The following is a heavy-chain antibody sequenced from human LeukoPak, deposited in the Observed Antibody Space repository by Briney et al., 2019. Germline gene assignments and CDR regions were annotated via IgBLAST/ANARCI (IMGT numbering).Heavy chain of an antibody. CDR3: ARENKWLPTSDAFDI. J-gene: IGHJ3*02. Sequence: GGSLRLSCAASGFTFSSYEMNWVRQAPGKGLVWVSRIHSDGSSTSYADSVKGRFTISRDNAKNTLYLQMNSLRAEDTAVYYCARENKWLPTSDAFDIWGQGTMVTVSS. V-gene: IGHV3-74*01. CDR1: GFTFSSYE. CDR2: IHSDGSST. D-gene: IGHD3-22*01.